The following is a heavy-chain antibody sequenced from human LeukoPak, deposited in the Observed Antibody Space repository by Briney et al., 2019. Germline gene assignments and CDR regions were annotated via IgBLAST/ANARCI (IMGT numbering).Heavy chain of an antibody. CDR3: ARSKYGDYSDY. Sequence: PGGSLRLSCAASGFTFSNYWMSWVRQAPRKGLVWVANIKFDGSDKFYVDSVKGRFTISRDNSKNTLYLQMNSLRAEDTAVYYCARSKYGDYSDYWGQGTLVTVSS. CDR2: IKFDGSDK. J-gene: IGHJ4*02. V-gene: IGHV3-7*01. D-gene: IGHD4-17*01. CDR1: GFTFSNYW.